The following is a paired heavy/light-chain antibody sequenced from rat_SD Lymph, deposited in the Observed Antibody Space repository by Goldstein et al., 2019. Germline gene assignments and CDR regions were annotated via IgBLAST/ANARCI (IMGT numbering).Light chain of an antibody. Sequence: DVQMTQSPASLSASLGETVTIECRTSEDIFSNLAWYQQKPGNSPQLLIYDANSLADGVPSRFSGSGSGTQYSLKINSLQSEDVASYFCQQYNNYPYTFGAGTKLELK. CDR2: DAN. CDR3: QQYNNYPYT. CDR1: EDIFSN. J-gene: IGKJ2-3*01. V-gene: IGKV12S34*01.
Heavy chain of an antibody. CDR1: GFTFSYYG. Sequence: EVQLVESGGGLVQPGRSLKLSCLASGFTFSYYGMNWIRQAPGKGLEWVASISSSSSYIYYADTVKGRFTISRDNAKNTLYLQMTSLRSEDTALYYCARCYGYNYFDYWGQGVMVTVSS. J-gene: IGHJ2*01. V-gene: IGHV5-34*01. CDR3: ARCYGYNYFDY. D-gene: IGHD1-9*01. CDR2: ISSSSSYI.